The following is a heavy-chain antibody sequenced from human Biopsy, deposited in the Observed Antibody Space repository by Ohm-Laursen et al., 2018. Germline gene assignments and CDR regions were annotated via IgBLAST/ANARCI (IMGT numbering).Heavy chain of an antibody. Sequence: TLSLTCPVYGGSFSDYYWTWIRQPPGKGLEWIGEINHRGTTNYNPSLKSRVTISVDTSKNQFSLKVRSVAAADTAVYYCVRGVDYYDPYHYYALDVWGQGTTVTVSS. CDR3: VRGVDYYDPYHYYALDV. D-gene: IGHD3-22*01. CDR1: GGSFSDYY. CDR2: INHRGTT. J-gene: IGHJ6*02. V-gene: IGHV4-34*01.